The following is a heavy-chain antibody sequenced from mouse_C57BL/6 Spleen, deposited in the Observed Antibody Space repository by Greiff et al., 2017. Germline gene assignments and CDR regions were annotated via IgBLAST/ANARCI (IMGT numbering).Heavy chain of an antibody. J-gene: IGHJ2*01. CDR1: GYTFTSYW. CDR2: IYPGSGST. D-gene: IGHD1-1*01. V-gene: IGHV1-55*01. Sequence: QVQLQQPGAELVKPGASVKMSCKASGYTFTSYWITWVKQRPGQGLEWIGDIYPGSGSTNYNEKFKSKATLTVDTSSSTAYMQRSSLTSEDAAVYYSARGDYYGSSYFDYWGQGTTLTVAS. CDR3: ARGDYYGSSYFDY.